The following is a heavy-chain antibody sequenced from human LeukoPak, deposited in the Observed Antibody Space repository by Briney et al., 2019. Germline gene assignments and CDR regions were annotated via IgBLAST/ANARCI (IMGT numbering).Heavy chain of an antibody. V-gene: IGHV3-30*02. Sequence: GGSLRLSCGASGFTFNTYGMHWVRQAPGKGLEWVAFIRYDGSNQYYEDSVKDRLTISRDNSKSTLYLQMNSLRAEDTAVYYCAKGHCSGGSCYGSYFDYWGQGTLVTVSS. J-gene: IGHJ4*02. CDR1: GFTFNTYG. D-gene: IGHD2-15*01. CDR2: IRYDGSNQ. CDR3: AKGHCSGGSCYGSYFDY.